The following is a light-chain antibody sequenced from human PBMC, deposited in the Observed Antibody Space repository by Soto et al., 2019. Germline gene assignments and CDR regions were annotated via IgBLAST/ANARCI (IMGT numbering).Light chain of an antibody. CDR2: DYN. Sequence: SYELTQPPSVSVAPGQTASITCGGDNIGRGSVHWYQQKPGQAPVLVVYDYNDRPSGIPERFSGSNSGNTATLTISRVEAGDEADYYCQLWDSSRDHPWVFGGGTKLTGL. CDR3: QLWDSSRDHPWV. CDR1: NIGRGS. V-gene: IGLV3-21*02. J-gene: IGLJ3*02.